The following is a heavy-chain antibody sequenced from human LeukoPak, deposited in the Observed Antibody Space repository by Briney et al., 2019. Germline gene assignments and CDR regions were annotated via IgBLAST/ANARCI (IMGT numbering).Heavy chain of an antibody. D-gene: IGHD6-13*01. CDR1: GFTFSIYW. V-gene: IGHV4-59*01. CDR2: IYYSGTT. CDR3: ARGVYIAAAQYGY. Sequence: TGGSLRLSCAASGFTFSIYWMSWIRQPPGKGLEWIGYIYYSGTTNYNPSLKSRVTISVDTSKNQFSLKLSSVTAADTAVYYCARGVYIAAAQYGYWGQGTLVTVSS. J-gene: IGHJ4*02.